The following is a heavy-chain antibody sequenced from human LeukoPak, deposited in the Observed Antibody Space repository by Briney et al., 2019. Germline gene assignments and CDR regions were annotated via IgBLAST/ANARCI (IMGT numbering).Heavy chain of an antibody. V-gene: IGHV3-21*01. Sequence: PGGSLRLSCAASGLTFSSFSMNWVRQAPGKGLEWVSSISSSSTYIYYADSVKGRFTISRDNAKNSLYQQMNSLRAEDTAVYFCARDLFALNAFDIWGQGTMVTVSS. CDR2: ISSSSTYI. D-gene: IGHD2-21*01. CDR3: ARDLFALNAFDI. CDR1: GLTFSSFS. J-gene: IGHJ3*02.